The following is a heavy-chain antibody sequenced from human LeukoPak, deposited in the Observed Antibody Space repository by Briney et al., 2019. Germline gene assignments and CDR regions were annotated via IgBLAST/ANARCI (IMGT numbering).Heavy chain of an antibody. CDR1: GGSFSGYY. CDR3: ARRYYYDLGSFPFDF. V-gene: IGHV4-34*01. Sequence: SEPLSLTCAVYGGSFSGYYWSWIRQPPGKGLEWIGEINHSGSTNCNPSLKSRVTISVDTSKNQFSLKLSSVTAADTAMYYCARRYYYDLGSFPFDFWGQGTLVTVSS. J-gene: IGHJ4*02. CDR2: INHSGST. D-gene: IGHD3-10*01.